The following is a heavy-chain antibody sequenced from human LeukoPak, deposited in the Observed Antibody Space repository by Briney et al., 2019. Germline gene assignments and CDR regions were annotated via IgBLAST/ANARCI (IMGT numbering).Heavy chain of an antibody. D-gene: IGHD3-16*02. J-gene: IGHJ4*02. CDR2: ISACNGNT. CDR3: ARVGDYVWGSYRSYNFDY. CDR1: GYTFTSYG. Sequence: GASVKVSCKASGYTFTSYGISWVRQAPGQGLEWMGWISACNGNTNYAQKLQGRVTMTTDTSTSTAYMELRSLRSDDTAVYYRARVGDYVWGSYRSYNFDYWGQGTLVTVSS. V-gene: IGHV1-18*01.